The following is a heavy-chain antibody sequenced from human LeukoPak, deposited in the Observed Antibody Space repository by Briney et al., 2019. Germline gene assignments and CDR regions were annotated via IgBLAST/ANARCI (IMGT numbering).Heavy chain of an antibody. V-gene: IGHV1-69*13. Sequence: SVKVSCKASGGTFSSYAISWVRQAPGQGLEWMGGIIPIFGTANYAQKFQGRVTITADESTSTAYMELSSLRSEDTAVYYCASGVVAKSGDHYGMDVWGQGTTVTVSS. CDR2: IIPIFGTA. J-gene: IGHJ6*02. D-gene: IGHD5-12*01. CDR1: GGTFSSYA. CDR3: ASGVVAKSGDHYGMDV.